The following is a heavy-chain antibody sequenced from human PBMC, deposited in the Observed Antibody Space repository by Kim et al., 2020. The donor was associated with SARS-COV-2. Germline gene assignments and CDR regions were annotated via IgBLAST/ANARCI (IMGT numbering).Heavy chain of an antibody. Sequence: GGSLRLSCAASGFTFSSYGMHWVRQAPGKGLEWVAVIWYDGSNKYYADSVKGRFTISRDNSKNTLYLQMNSLRAEDTAVYYCARGDYYDSSGSLDAFDIWGQGTMVTVSS. V-gene: IGHV3-33*01. D-gene: IGHD3-22*01. CDR1: GFTFSSYG. CDR2: IWYDGSNK. CDR3: ARGDYYDSSGSLDAFDI. J-gene: IGHJ3*02.